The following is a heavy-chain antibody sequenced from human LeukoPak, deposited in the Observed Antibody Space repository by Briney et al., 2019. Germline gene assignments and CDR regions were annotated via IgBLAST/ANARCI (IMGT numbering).Heavy chain of an antibody. V-gene: IGHV4-4*02. CDR3: AREPGFDSSGYLNWFDP. Sequence: SETLSLTCAVSGGSISSSNWWSWVRQPPGKGLEWIGEIYHSGSTNYNPSLKSRVTISVDTSKNQLSLKLSSVTAADTAVYYCAREPGFDSSGYLNWFDPWGQGTLVTVSS. CDR2: IYHSGST. J-gene: IGHJ5*02. D-gene: IGHD3-22*01. CDR1: GGSISSSNW.